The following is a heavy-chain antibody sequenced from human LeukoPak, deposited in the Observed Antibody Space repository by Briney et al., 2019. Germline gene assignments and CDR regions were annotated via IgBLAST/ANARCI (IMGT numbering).Heavy chain of an antibody. J-gene: IGHJ6*02. CDR3: ARGYSSSWGYYYYGMDV. CDR2: VYYSGST. V-gene: IGHV4-59*01. D-gene: IGHD6-13*01. Sequence: SETLSLTCTVSGGSISSYYWSWIRQPPGKGLEWIGYVYYSGSTNYNPSLESRVTISVDTSKKQFSLNLSSVTAADTAVYYCARGYSSSWGYYYYGMDVWGQGTTVTVSS. CDR1: GGSISSYY.